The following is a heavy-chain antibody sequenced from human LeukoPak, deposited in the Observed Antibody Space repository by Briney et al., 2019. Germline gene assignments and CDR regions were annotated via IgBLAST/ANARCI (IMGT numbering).Heavy chain of an antibody. CDR3: ARGENAKRFLEWLGVD. CDR2: ISYDGSNK. V-gene: IGHV3-30-3*01. Sequence: GSLRLSCAASGFTFSSYAMHWVRQAPGKGLEWVAVISYDGSNKYYADSVKGRFTISRDNSKNTLYLQMNSLRAEDTAVYYCARGENAKRFLEWLGVDWGQGTLVTVSS. CDR1: GFTFSSYA. J-gene: IGHJ4*02. D-gene: IGHD3-3*01.